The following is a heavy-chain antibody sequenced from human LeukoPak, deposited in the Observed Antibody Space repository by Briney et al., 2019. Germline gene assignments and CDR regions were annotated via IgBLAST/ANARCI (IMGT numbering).Heavy chain of an antibody. Sequence: ASVKVSCKASGYTFTSYGISWVRQAPGQGLEWMGWISAYNGNTNYAQKLQGRVTMTTDTSTSTAYMELRSLRSDDTAVYYCARDNPTVTTGRNNHYYYGMDVWGQGTTVTVSS. CDR1: GYTFTSYG. D-gene: IGHD4-17*01. J-gene: IGHJ6*02. CDR2: ISAYNGNT. V-gene: IGHV1-18*01. CDR3: ARDNPTVTTGRNNHYYYGMDV.